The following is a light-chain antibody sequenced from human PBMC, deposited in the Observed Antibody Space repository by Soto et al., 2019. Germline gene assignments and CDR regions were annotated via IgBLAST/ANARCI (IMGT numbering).Light chain of an antibody. J-gene: IGKJ4*01. CDR3: QKYNFWPLP. Sequence: EIVMTQSPATLSVSPGERATLSCRASQSVSSNLAWYQQKPGQTPKLLIYVASTRATGIPARFSGSGSGTDFTLPISSLQSKDFAVYYCQKYNFWPLPFGGGTKVEFK. CDR2: VAS. V-gene: IGKV3-15*01. CDR1: QSVSSN.